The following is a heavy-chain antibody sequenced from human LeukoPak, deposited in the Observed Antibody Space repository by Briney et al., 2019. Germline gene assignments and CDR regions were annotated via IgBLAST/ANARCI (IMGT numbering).Heavy chain of an antibody. CDR3: ARDYYDSSGFDY. CDR1: GFTFSSYE. D-gene: IGHD3-22*01. J-gene: IGHJ4*02. V-gene: IGHV3-48*03. CDR2: ISSSGSTI. Sequence: GGSLRLSCAASGFTFSSYEMNWVRQAPGKGLEWVSYISSSGSTIYYADSVKGRFTISRDNAKNSLYLQMNSLRAEDTAVYYCARDYYDSSGFDYWGQGTLVTVSS.